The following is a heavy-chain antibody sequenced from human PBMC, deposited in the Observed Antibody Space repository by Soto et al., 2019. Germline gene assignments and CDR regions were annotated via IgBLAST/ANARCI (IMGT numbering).Heavy chain of an antibody. CDR3: ARGGGGYSYGYDS. D-gene: IGHD5-18*01. Sequence: SETLSLTCTVSGGSISRYYWSWIRQPPGKGLEWIGSIYYSGSTNYNPSLKSRVTISVDTSKNQFSLKLTSVTAADTAVYYCARGGGGYSYGYDSWGQGTLVTVSS. CDR1: GGSISRYY. J-gene: IGHJ5*01. CDR2: IYYSGST. V-gene: IGHV4-59*01.